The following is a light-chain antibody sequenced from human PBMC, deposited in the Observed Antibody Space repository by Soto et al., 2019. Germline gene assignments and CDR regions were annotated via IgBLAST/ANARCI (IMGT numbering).Light chain of an antibody. J-gene: IGLJ2*01. CDR1: SSDVGPYNY. CDR3: CSYAGTYVI. V-gene: IGLV2-11*01. CDR2: DVI. Sequence: QSALTQPRSVSGSPGQSVTISCTGTSSDVGPYNYVSWYQQHPGKAPKLMIYDVIKRPSGVPGHFSGSKSGNTASLTISGLQDEDEADYYCCSYAGTYVIFGGGTKVTVL.